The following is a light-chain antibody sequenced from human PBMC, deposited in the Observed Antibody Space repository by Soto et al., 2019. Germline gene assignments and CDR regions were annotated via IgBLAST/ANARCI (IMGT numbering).Light chain of an antibody. Sequence: DIQLTQSPSFLSASVGDRVTITCRASQGISDFLAWYQQKPGKAPKLLIYAASTLQAGVPTRFSGFASGTEFTLTISNLQPAASATYYCQQCNVYPLTFGGGTKLEIK. V-gene: IGKV1-9*01. CDR3: QQCNVYPLT. J-gene: IGKJ4*01. CDR2: AAS. CDR1: QGISDF.